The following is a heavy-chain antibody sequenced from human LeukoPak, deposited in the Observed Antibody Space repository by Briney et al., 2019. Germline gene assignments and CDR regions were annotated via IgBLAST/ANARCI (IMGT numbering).Heavy chain of an antibody. D-gene: IGHD3-3*01. Sequence: SVKVSCKASGYTFTNYGISWVRQAPGQGLEWMGWISIYNGNTDYAQKLRGRVTMTTDTSTSTAYMELRSLRSDDTAVYYCARITYDFWSGYYMPDDPWGQGTLVTVSS. CDR1: GYTFTNYG. V-gene: IGHV1-18*01. CDR2: ISIYNGNT. CDR3: ARITYDFWSGYYMPDDP. J-gene: IGHJ5*02.